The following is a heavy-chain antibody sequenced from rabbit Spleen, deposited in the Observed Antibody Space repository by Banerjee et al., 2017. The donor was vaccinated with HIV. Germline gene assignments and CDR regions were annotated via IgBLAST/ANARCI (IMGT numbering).Heavy chain of an antibody. CDR2: SYTSSGTT. J-gene: IGHJ4*01. V-gene: IGHV1S43*01. CDR1: GFSFSSSYW. Sequence: QEQLEESGGGLVQPEGSLTLTCTASGFSFSSSYWMCWVRQAPGKGLELIACSYTSSGTTWYASWAKGRFTISKSTSLNTVDLKMTSLTAADTATYFCARGRNVGSSVYPYNLWGPGTLVTVS. D-gene: IGHD1-1*01. CDR3: ARGRNVGSSVYPYNL.